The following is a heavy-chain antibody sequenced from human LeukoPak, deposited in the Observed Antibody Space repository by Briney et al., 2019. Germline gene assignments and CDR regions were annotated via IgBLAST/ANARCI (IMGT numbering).Heavy chain of an antibody. J-gene: IGHJ4*02. CDR3: AKCEVVPAAMLWTPDY. D-gene: IGHD2-2*01. Sequence: PRGSLRLSCAASGFTFSSYGMSWVRQAPGKGLEWVSVISGSGDRTYYADSVKGRFTISRDNSKNTLYLQMNSLRAEDTAVYYCAKCEVVPAAMLWTPDYWGQGTLVTVSS. CDR2: ISGSGDRT. CDR1: GFTFSSYG. V-gene: IGHV3-23*01.